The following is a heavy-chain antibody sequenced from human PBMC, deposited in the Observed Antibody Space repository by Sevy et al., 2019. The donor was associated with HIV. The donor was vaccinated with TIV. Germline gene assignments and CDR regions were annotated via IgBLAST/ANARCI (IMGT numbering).Heavy chain of an antibody. CDR1: EFTFSSHA. CDR2: ISGNGENT. Sequence: GGSLRLSCAASEFTFSSHAVSWVRQAPGKGLEWVSAISGNGENTHYADSVRGRFTISRDNFKNTLYLHMSTLRAEDTALYYCARDGRGISAFDSWGQGTMVTVSS. V-gene: IGHV3-23*01. CDR3: ARDGRGISAFDS. D-gene: IGHD3-3*02. J-gene: IGHJ3*02.